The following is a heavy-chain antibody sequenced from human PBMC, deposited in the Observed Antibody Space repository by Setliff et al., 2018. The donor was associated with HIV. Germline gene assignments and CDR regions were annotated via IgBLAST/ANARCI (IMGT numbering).Heavy chain of an antibody. Sequence: SETLSLTCTVSGGSIRTGAYYWGWIRQPPGKGLEWIGSIYYDGRTFYKPSLKSRLTIAVDTSKNQFSLNLNSVTAADTAVYYCARVLYGGGSWPFDYWGQGTLVTVSS. CDR3: ARVLYGGGSWPFDY. D-gene: IGHD3-10*01. V-gene: IGHV4-39*07. J-gene: IGHJ4*02. CDR1: GGSIRTGAYY. CDR2: IYYDGRT.